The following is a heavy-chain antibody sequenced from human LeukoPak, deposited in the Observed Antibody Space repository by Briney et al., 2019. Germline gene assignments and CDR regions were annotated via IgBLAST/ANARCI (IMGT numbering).Heavy chain of an antibody. CDR1: VYTSSIYA. CDR3: ASDSEDIVVVPGAIFACDI. J-gene: IGHJ3*02. D-gene: IGHD2-2*01. Sequence: PGGSLGLSCAASVYTSSIYAMHGVRQAPDRGGGRGADISYDVSNNYTADSVKGRFTISRDNSKNTLDLQMNSLRAEDRAVYYCASDSEDIVVVPGAIFACDIWGQGTMVTVSS. V-gene: IGHV3-30-3*01. CDR2: ISYDVSNN.